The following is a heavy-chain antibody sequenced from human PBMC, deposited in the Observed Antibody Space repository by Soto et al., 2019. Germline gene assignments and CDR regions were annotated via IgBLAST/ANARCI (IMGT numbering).Heavy chain of an antibody. CDR1: RFTFSSFW. J-gene: IGHJ4*02. CDR3: ARSRYYDYIWGDGIYYFDY. V-gene: IGHV3-7*01. D-gene: IGHD3-16*01. Sequence: GGSLRLSCAASRFTFSSFWMSWVRQAPGKGLEWVANIKQDGIDKYYVDSVKGRFTISRDNAKNSLYLQMNRLRAEDTAVYYCARSRYYDYIWGDGIYYFDYWGQGTLVTVSS. CDR2: IKQDGIDK.